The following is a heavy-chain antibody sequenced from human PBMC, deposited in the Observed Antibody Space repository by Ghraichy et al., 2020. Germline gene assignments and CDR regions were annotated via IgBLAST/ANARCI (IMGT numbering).Heavy chain of an antibody. CDR1: GGSISSYY. CDR2: IYTSGST. Sequence: SETLSLTCTVSGGSISSYYWRWIRQPAGKGLEWIGRIYTSGSTDYNPSLKSRVTMSVDTSKNQFSLKLSSVTAADTAVYYCARVEMDLRVDTYYYDSSGYYSDAFDIWGQGTMVTVSS. CDR3: ARVEMDLRVDTYYYDSSGYYSDAFDI. V-gene: IGHV4-4*07. J-gene: IGHJ3*02. D-gene: IGHD3-22*01.